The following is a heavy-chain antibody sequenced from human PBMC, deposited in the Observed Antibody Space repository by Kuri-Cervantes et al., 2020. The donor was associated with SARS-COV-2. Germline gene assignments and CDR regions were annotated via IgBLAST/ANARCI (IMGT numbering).Heavy chain of an antibody. CDR1: GFSFSTNV. Sequence: GGSLRLSCAASGFSFSTNVTAWVRQAPGKGLEWVSTMSGSGASTHHADPVKGRFTISRDNSKNMLYLQMYSLRAEDTAVYYCAKTSGYNYYFAYWGQGSLVTVSS. J-gene: IGHJ4*02. CDR2: MSGSGAST. D-gene: IGHD5-24*01. CDR3: AKTSGYNYYFAY. V-gene: IGHV3-23*01.